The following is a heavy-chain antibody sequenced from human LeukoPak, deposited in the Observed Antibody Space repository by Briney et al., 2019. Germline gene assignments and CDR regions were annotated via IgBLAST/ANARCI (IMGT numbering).Heavy chain of an antibody. CDR2: IYYSGGT. D-gene: IGHD3-10*01. Sequence: SETLSLTCTVSGGSISSGDYYWSWIRQPPGKGLEWIGYIYYSGGTYYNPSLKSRVTISVDTSKNQFSLKLSSVTAADTAVYYCAKHLTNYYGSGYDAFDIWGQGTMVTVSS. V-gene: IGHV4-30-4*01. CDR3: AKHLTNYYGSGYDAFDI. CDR1: GGSISSGDYY. J-gene: IGHJ3*02.